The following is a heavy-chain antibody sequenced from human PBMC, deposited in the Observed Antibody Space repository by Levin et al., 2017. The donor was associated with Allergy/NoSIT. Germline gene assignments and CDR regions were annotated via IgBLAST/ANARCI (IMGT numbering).Heavy chain of an antibody. CDR2: ISSSSSYI. V-gene: IGHV3-21*01. D-gene: IGHD3-10*01. CDR3: ARARTVRGVMGY. CDR1: GFTFSSYS. Sequence: PGGSLRLSCAASGFTFSSYSMNWVRQAPGKGLEWVSSISSSSSYIYYADSVKGRFTISRDNAKNSLYLQMNSLRAEDTAVYYCARARTVRGVMGYWGQGTLVTVSS. J-gene: IGHJ4*02.